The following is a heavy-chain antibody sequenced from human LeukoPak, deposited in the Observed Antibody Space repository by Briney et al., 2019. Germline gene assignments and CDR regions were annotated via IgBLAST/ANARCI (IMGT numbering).Heavy chain of an antibody. V-gene: IGHV4-59*01. Sequence: SETLSLTCTVSGGSISSYYWSWIRQPPGKGLEWIGYIYYSGSTNYNPSLKSRVTISVDTSKNQFSLKLSSVTAADTAVYYCARISDTAMDPSFDYWGQGTLVTVSS. CDR3: ARISDTAMDPSFDY. J-gene: IGHJ4*02. D-gene: IGHD5-18*01. CDR1: GGSISSYY. CDR2: IYYSGST.